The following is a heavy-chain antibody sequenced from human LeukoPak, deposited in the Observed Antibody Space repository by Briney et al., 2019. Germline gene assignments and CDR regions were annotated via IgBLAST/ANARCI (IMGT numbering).Heavy chain of an antibody. J-gene: IGHJ5*02. CDR3: ARDRAVVVVAATGWFDP. CDR2: MNPNSGGT. V-gene: IGHV1-8*01. CDR1: GYPFTTYD. Sequence: GASVKVSCKASGYPFTTYDINWVRQAPGQGLEWVAWMNPNSGGTVYAQKFQGRVTLARDTSIGTAYMELNSLRSEDTAVYYCARDRAVVVVAATGWFDPWGQGTLVTVSS. D-gene: IGHD2-15*01.